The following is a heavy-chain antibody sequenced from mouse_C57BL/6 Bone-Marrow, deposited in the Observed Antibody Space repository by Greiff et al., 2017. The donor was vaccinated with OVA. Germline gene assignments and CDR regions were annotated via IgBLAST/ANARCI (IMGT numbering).Heavy chain of an antibody. V-gene: IGHV5-9-1*02. CDR1: GFTFSSYA. Sequence: EVMLVESGEGLVKPGGSLKLSCAASGFTFSSYAMSWVRQTPEKRLEWVAYISSGGDYIYYADTVKGRFTISRDNARNTLYLQMSSLKSEDTAMYYCTRGGYRYYAMDYWGQGPSVTVSS. CDR3: TRGGYRYYAMDY. CDR2: ISSGGDYI. J-gene: IGHJ4*01. D-gene: IGHD2-14*01.